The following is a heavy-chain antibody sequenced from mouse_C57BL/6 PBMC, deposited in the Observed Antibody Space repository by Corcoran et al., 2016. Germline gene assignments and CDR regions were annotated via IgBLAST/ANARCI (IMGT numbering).Heavy chain of an antibody. J-gene: IGHJ3*01. V-gene: IGHV1-22*01. CDR1: GYTFTDYT. CDR2: INPNNGGT. Sequence: EVQLQQSGPELVKPGASVKMSCKASGYTFTDYTMHWVKQSHGKSLEWIGYINPNNGGTSYNQKFKGKATLTVNKSSSTAYMELRSLTSEDFAVYYCTVSYGNYDFAYWGQWTLVTVSA. D-gene: IGHD2-1*01. CDR3: TVSYGNYDFAY.